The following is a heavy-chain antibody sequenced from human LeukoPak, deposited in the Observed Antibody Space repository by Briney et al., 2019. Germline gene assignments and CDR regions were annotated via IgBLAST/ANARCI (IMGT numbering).Heavy chain of an antibody. CDR3: AKDRYSGYDLNY. CDR1: GFTFSSYA. J-gene: IGHJ4*02. V-gene: IGHV3-23*01. CDR2: ISGNGGDT. D-gene: IGHD5-12*01. Sequence: GGSLRLSCAASGFTFSSYAMSWVRQAPGKGLEWVSTISGNGGDTYYADSVKGRFTISRDNSNNTLYLQMNSLRAEDTALYYCAKDRYSGYDLNYWGQGTRVTVSS.